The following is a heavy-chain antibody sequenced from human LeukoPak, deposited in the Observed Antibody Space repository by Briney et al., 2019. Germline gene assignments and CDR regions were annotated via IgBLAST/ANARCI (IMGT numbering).Heavy chain of an antibody. CDR1: GYSISSAYY. CDR3: ARVGRIVVAGKGFDY. Sequence: SETLSLTCAVSGYSISSAYYWGWIRQSPGQGLEWIGSIIHSGNTYYSPSLKGRVTISVDTSKNQFSLKLSSVTAADTAVYYCARVGRIVVAGKGFDYWGQGTLVTVSS. V-gene: IGHV4-38-2*01. D-gene: IGHD6-19*01. J-gene: IGHJ4*02. CDR2: IIHSGNT.